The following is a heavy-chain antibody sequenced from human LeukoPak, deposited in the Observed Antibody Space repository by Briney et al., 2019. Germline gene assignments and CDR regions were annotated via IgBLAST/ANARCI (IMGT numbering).Heavy chain of an antibody. J-gene: IGHJ4*02. D-gene: IGHD4-17*01. CDR2: ISISGGTT. V-gene: IGHV3-23*01. Sequence: GESLRLSCTASAFAFSNHAMSWVRQAPGKGLERVSSISISGGTTYYTDSVKGRFTISRENSKSTLYLQMNNLRADDTAVYYCANEIRPNDYWGQGTLVTVSS. CDR3: ANEIRPNDY. CDR1: AFAFSNHA.